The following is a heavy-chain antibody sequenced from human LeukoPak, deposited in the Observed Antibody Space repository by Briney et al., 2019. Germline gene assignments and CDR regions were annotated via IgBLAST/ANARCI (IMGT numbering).Heavy chain of an antibody. CDR2: VDPEDGET. CDR1: GYTFTDYY. D-gene: IGHD4-17*01. V-gene: IGHV1-69-2*01. J-gene: IGHJ5*02. CDR3: ARDLYGMSHWFDP. Sequence: ASVKVSCKVSGYTFTDYYMHWVQQAPGKGLEWMGLVDPEDGETIYAEKFQGRVTITADTSTDTAYMELSSLRSDDTAVYYCARDLYGMSHWFDPWGQGTLVTVSS.